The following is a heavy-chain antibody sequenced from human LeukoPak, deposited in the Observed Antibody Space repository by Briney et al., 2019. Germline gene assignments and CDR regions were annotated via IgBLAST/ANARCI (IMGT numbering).Heavy chain of an antibody. CDR1: GFTFSDYY. CDR3: ARAQLWLRYYYGMDV. CDR2: INHSGST. J-gene: IGHJ6*02. V-gene: IGHV4-34*01. Sequence: LRLSCAASGFTFSDYYMSWIRQPPGKGLEWIGEINHSGSTNYNPSLKSRVTISVDTSKNQFSLKLSSVTAADTAVYYCARAQLWLRYYYGMDVWGQGTTVTVSS. D-gene: IGHD5-18*01.